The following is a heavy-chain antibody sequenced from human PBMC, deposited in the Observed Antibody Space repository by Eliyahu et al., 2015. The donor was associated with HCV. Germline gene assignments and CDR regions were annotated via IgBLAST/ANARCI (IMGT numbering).Heavy chain of an antibody. CDR2: XFSSGSA. Sequence: QVQLQESGPGLVQPTETLSLTCTVSGGTLIXYXWHWIRQPAGKGLEXMGRXFSSGSANENPSLMGRVTMSLDTSKRQFSLTLTSVTAADTAVYYCARGGASFYDSAGYYVGYWGLGTLVTVSS. CDR3: ARGGASFYDSAGYYVGY. J-gene: IGHJ4*02. CDR1: GGTLIXYX. V-gene: IGHV4-4*07. D-gene: IGHD3-22*01.